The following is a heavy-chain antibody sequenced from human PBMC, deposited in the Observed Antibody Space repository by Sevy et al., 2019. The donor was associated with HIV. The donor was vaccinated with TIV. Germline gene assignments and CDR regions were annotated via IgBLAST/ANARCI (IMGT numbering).Heavy chain of an antibody. J-gene: IGHJ5*02. CDR2: INHSGST. D-gene: IGHD4-17*01. Sequence: SETLSLTCAVYGGSFSGYYWSWIRQPPGKGLEWIGEINHSGSTNYNPSLKSRVTISVDTSKNQFSLKLSSVTAADTAVYHCARGYGDSPTHWFDPWGQGTLVTVSS. CDR3: ARGYGDSPTHWFDP. CDR1: GGSFSGYY. V-gene: IGHV4-34*01.